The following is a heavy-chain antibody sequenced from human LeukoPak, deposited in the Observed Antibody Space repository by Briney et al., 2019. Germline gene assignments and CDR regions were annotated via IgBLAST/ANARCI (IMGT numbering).Heavy chain of an antibody. Sequence: ASVKVSCKASGGSSYAISWVRQAPGQGLEWMGGIIPLFGTANYAQKFQGRVTITADESTSTAYMELSSLRSEDTAVYYCARGSPPRRNYDSRGYYSYYFDYWGQGTLVTVSS. CDR2: IIPLFGTA. J-gene: IGHJ4*02. D-gene: IGHD3-22*01. CDR1: GGSSYA. V-gene: IGHV1-69*13. CDR3: ARGSPPRRNYDSRGYYSYYFDY.